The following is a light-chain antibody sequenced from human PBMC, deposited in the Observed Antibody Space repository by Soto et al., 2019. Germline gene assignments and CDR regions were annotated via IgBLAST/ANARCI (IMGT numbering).Light chain of an antibody. Sequence: DIQMTQSPSSLSAAVGDRVTITCRASQSISSYLNWYQQKPGKAPKLLIYAASSLQSGVPSRCSGSGSGTEFTLTISSLQPDDFATYYCQHYNSYSEAFGQGTKVDIK. CDR2: AAS. CDR3: QHYNSYSEA. CDR1: QSISSY. V-gene: IGKV1-39*01. J-gene: IGKJ1*01.